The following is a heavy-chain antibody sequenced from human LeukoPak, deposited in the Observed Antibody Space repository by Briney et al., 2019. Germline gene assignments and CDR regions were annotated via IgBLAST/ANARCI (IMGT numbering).Heavy chain of an antibody. CDR2: ISTSGST. CDR1: GDSISGYY. CDR3: AREYGTYRSLDP. D-gene: IGHD2-8*01. Sequence: ASETLSLTCTVSGDSISGYYWSWIRQPAGKGLEWIGRISTSGSTNYNPSLKSRVTISIDTSKNHFSLRLSSVTAADTAVYYCAREYGTYRSLDPWGQGTLVTVSS. V-gene: IGHV4-4*07. J-gene: IGHJ5*02.